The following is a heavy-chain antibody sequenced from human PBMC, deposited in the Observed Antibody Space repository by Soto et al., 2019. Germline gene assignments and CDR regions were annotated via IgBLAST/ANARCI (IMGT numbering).Heavy chain of an antibody. CDR2: IYYSGST. CDR1: GGSIRRYH. CDR3: ARVPDY. J-gene: IGHJ4*02. Sequence: PSETPSITCTVSGGSIRRYHWGWIRQPPGKGLEWIGYIYYSGSTNYNPSLKSRDRISVHTSNDFVALKLSSVTAADTAVYYCARVPDYWGQVTLVTVSS. V-gene: IGHV4-59*13.